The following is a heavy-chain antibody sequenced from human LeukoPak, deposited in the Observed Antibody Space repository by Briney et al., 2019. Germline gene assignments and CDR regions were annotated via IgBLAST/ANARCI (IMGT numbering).Heavy chain of an antibody. CDR1: VGTFNNSA. CDR2: IMPFFGTA. Sequence: SVKVSCKTSVGTFNNSAISWVRQAPGQGLEWLGGIMPFFGTAGYAQKFQGRVTITKDESTRTVYLELTSLTSDDTAVYYCARDVHGDYGSGWFDPWGQGTLVSVSS. V-gene: IGHV1-69*05. CDR3: ARDVHGDYGSGWFDP. D-gene: IGHD4-17*01. J-gene: IGHJ5*02.